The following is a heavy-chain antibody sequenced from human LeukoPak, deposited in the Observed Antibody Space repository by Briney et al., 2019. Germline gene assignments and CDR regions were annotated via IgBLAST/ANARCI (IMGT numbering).Heavy chain of an antibody. D-gene: IGHD3-22*01. CDR2: IIPIFGTA. J-gene: IGHJ4*02. Sequence: SVTVSCKASGGIFSSYAISWVRQAAGQGVEWVGRIIPIFGTANYAQKFQGRVTITTDESTSTAYMELSSLRSEDTAVYYCASSYDSSGYFGSEGYWGQGTLVTVSS. CDR3: ASSYDSSGYFGSEGY. V-gene: IGHV1-69*05. CDR1: GGIFSSYA.